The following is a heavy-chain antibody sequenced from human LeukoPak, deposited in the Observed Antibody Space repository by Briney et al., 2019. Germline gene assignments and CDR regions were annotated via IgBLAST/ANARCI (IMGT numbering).Heavy chain of an antibody. D-gene: IGHD3-22*01. CDR1: GGSFSGYY. CDR3: ASSSGYSVGFDY. V-gene: IGHV4-34*01. CDR2: INHSGST. J-gene: IGHJ4*02. Sequence: SETLSLTCAVYGGSFSGYYWSRIRQPPGKGLEWIGEINHSGSTNYNPSLKSRVTISVDTSKNQFSLKLSSVTAADTAVYYCASSSGYSVGFDYWGQGTLVTVSS.